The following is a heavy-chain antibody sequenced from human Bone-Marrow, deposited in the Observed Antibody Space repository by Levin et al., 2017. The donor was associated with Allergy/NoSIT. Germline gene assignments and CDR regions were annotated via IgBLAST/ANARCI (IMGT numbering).Heavy chain of an antibody. CDR3: ATVLSRPQDFRTGDHYNY. D-gene: IGHD3/OR15-3a*01. J-gene: IGHJ4*02. V-gene: IGHV1-69*13. Sequence: PMASVKVSCKASGGAFNRYAISWVRQAPGQGLEWIGGIIPILLTPKYAQKFQGRVTITADESMDTTYMELSSLGSEDTAVYYCATVLSRPQDFRTGDHYNYWGQGTLVTISS. CDR2: IIPILLTP. CDR1: GGAFNRYA.